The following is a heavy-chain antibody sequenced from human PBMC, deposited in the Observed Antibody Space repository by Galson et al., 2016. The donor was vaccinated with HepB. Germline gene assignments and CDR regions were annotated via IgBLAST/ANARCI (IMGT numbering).Heavy chain of an antibody. CDR1: GFTFSNYA. CDR3: ARAYYYGMDV. Sequence: SLRLSCAASGFTFSNYAMSWVRQAPGKGLEWVAVIWYDGSNKYYADSVKGRFTISRDNSKNTLYLQMNSLRAEDTAVYYCARAYYYGMDVWGQETTVTVSS. V-gene: IGHV3-33*08. J-gene: IGHJ6*02. CDR2: IWYDGSNK.